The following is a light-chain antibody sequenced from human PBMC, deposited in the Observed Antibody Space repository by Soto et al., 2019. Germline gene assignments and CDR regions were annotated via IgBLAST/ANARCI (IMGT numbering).Light chain of an antibody. J-gene: IGLJ3*02. CDR2: EVT. Sequence: QSALTQPPSASGSPGQSVTISCTGTSSDVGGYNYVSWYQQHAGKGPKLMIYEVTKRPSGVPDRFSGSKFGNTASLTVSGLQADDEAAYYCQSYDSSLSDWVFGGGTKLTVL. CDR3: QSYDSSLSDWV. CDR1: SSDVGGYNY. V-gene: IGLV2-8*01.